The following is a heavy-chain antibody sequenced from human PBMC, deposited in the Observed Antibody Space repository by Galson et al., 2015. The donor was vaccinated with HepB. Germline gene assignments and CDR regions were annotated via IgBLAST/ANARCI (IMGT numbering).Heavy chain of an antibody. J-gene: IGHJ6*02. D-gene: IGHD2-2*01. CDR2: IKKDGSER. Sequence: SLRLSCAASGAASAFTFTNYWISWVRQALGKGLEWVANIKKDGSERNSVDFVKGRFTISGDNVKNSLYMKMNSQRAEDSAVYYCARETVWQYQLSSFQSFDYHLPMDVWGQGTTVTVSS. CDR3: ARETVWQYQLSSFQSFDYHLPMDV. CDR1: GAASAFTFTNYW. V-gene: IGHV3-7*01.